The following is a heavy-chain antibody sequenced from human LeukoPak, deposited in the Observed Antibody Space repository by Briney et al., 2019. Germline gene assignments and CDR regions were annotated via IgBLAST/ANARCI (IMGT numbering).Heavy chain of an antibody. D-gene: IGHD4-17*01. J-gene: IGHJ3*02. CDR1: GFTVSSNY. CDR3: ARDFDYGAFDI. CDR2: IYSGGST. V-gene: IGHV3-66*01. Sequence: PGGSLRLSCAASGFTVSSNYMSWVRQAPGKGLEWVSVIYSGGSTYYADSVKGRFTISRDNSKNTLYLQMNGLRAEDTAVYYCARDFDYGAFDIWGQGTMVTVSS.